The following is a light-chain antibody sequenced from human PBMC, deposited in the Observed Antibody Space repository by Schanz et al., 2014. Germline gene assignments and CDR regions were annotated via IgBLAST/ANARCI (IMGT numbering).Light chain of an antibody. CDR2: GNY. Sequence: QSVLTQPPSVSGAPGQRVTISCTGSSSNIGAGYDVHWYQQLPGAAPKLLIYGNYRRPSGVPDRFSGSRSGTSASLAISDLQSEDEADYYCAAWDDSLNGWVFGGGTKLTVL. CDR3: AAWDDSLNGWV. V-gene: IGLV1-40*01. CDR1: SSNIGAGYD. J-gene: IGLJ3*02.